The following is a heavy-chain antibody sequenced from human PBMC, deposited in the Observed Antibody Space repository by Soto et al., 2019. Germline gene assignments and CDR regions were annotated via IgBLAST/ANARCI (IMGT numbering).Heavy chain of an antibody. V-gene: IGHV1-18*01. Sequence: ASVKVSCKASGYTFSSYGISWVRQAPGQGLEWMGWISAYNGNTNYAQNHQGRVTMTTDTSTSTANKELRNMKYNVTAVYYCARGGWEFDPWGQGTLVTVSS. D-gene: IGHD1-26*01. CDR1: GYTFSSYG. CDR3: ARGGWEFDP. CDR2: ISAYNGNT. J-gene: IGHJ5*02.